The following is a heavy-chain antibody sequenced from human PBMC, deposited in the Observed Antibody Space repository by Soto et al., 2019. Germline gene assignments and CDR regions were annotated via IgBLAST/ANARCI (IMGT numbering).Heavy chain of an antibody. Sequence: SETLSLTCTVSGGSISSYYWSWIRQPPGKGLEWIGYIYYSGSTNYNPSLKSRVTISVDTSKNQFSLKLSSVTAADTAVYYCARLGYYDFWSGYSNDYWGQGTLVTVSS. J-gene: IGHJ4*02. V-gene: IGHV4-59*08. CDR2: IYYSGST. CDR1: GGSISSYY. D-gene: IGHD3-3*01. CDR3: ARLGYYDFWSGYSNDY.